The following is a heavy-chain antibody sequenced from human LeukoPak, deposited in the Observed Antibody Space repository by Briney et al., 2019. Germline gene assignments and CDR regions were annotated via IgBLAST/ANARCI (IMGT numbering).Heavy chain of an antibody. CDR1: GFTFSSSS. V-gene: IGHV3-21*01. Sequence: GGSLRLSCAASGFTFSSSSLNWVRQAPGKGLEWVSSITRHSTYIYYADSMKGRFTISRDSAKNSLYLQMISLRADDTAVYYCASGLSFDYWGQGTLVTVSS. D-gene: IGHD2/OR15-2a*01. J-gene: IGHJ4*02. CDR2: ITRHSTYI. CDR3: ASGLSFDY.